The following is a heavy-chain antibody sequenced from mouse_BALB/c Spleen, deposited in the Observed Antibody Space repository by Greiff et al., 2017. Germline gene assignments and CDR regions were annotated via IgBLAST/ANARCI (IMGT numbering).Heavy chain of an antibody. D-gene: IGHD1-2*01. CDR3: ARGSTATGGYAMDY. V-gene: IGHV1-9*01. J-gene: IGHJ4*01. CDR2: ILPGSGST. Sequence: VQLQQSGAELMKPGASVKISCKATGYTFSSYWIEWVKQRPGHGLEWIGEILPGSGSTNYNEKFKGKATFTADTSSNTAYMQLSSLTSEDSAVYYCARGSTATGGYAMDYWGQGTSVTVSS. CDR1: GYTFSSYW.